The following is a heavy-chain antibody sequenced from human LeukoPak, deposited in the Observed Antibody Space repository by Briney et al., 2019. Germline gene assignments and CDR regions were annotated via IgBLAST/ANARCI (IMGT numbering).Heavy chain of an antibody. J-gene: IGHJ6*02. CDR3: ARAALYDLWSGYWNGMDV. CDR2: ISGSGGST. Sequence: GGSLRLSCAASGFTFSSYAMSWVRQAPGKGLEWVSAISGSGGSTYYADSVKGRFTISRDNSKNTLYLQMNSLRAEDTAVYYCARAALYDLWSGYWNGMDVWGQGTTVTVSS. D-gene: IGHD3-3*01. CDR1: GFTFSSYA. V-gene: IGHV3-23*01.